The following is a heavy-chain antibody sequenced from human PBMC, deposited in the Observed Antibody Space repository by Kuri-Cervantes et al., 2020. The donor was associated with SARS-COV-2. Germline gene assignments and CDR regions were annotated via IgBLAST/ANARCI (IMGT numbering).Heavy chain of an antibody. CDR1: GYSFTSYW. CDR3: ARHSEASIDY. Sequence: GESLKIPCKGSGYSFTSYWIGWVRQMPGKGLEGMGIIYPGDSDTRYSPSFQGQVTLSADKSISPAYLQWSSLKASDTAMYYCARHSEASIDYWGQGTLVTVSS. CDR2: IYPGDSDT. V-gene: IGHV5-51*01. D-gene: IGHD2/OR15-2a*01. J-gene: IGHJ4*02.